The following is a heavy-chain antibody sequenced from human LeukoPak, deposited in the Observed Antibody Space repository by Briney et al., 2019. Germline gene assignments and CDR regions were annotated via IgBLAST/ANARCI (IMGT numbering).Heavy chain of an antibody. CDR3: ARGDYYGMDV. CDR2: IKQDGSEK. J-gene: IGHJ6*02. CDR1: GFTFSSCW. V-gene: IGHV3-7*01. Sequence: GGSLRLSCAASGFTFSSCWMSWVRQAPGKGLEWVANIKQDGSEKYYVDSVKGRFTISRDNAKNSLYLQMNSLRAEDTAVYYCARGDYYGMDVWGQGTTVTVSS.